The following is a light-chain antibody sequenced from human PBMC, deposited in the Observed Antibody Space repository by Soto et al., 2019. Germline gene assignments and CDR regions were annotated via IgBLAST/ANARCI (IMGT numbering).Light chain of an antibody. CDR3: QQTYSTPWT. J-gene: IGKJ1*01. V-gene: IGKV1-39*01. CDR1: QIISSY. CDR2: GAS. Sequence: DIQMTQSPSSLSASVGERVTITCRPSQIISSYLNWYQQKPGKAPKLLIYGASNLQSGVPSRISGTTSGTDFTLTISSLQPEDFATYYCQQTYSTPWTFGQGTKVEVK.